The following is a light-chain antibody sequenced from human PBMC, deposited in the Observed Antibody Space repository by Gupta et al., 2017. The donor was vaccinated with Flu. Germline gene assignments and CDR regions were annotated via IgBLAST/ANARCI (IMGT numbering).Light chain of an antibody. CDR3: SSFTSSSPYV. CDR1: SSDVGGYNY. V-gene: IGLV2-14*01. Sequence: QSALTQPASVSGSPGQSITISCTGTSSDVGGYNYVSWYQQPPGKAPKLMIYEVSNRPAGVSNRFSGSKSGNTASLTISGRQAEDEADYYCSSFTSSSPYVFGTGTKVTVL. CDR2: EVS. J-gene: IGLJ1*01.